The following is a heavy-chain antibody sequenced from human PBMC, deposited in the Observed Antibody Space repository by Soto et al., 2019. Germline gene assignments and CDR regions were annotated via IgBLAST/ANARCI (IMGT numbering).Heavy chain of an antibody. CDR1: GFTFSSYA. Sequence: PGGSLRLSCAASGFTFSSYAMSWVRQAPGKGLEWVSAISGSGGSTYYVDSVKGRFTISRDNSKNTLYLQMNSLRAEDTAVYYCAKDPLYSSSWYSVFDYWGQGTLVTVSS. V-gene: IGHV3-23*01. CDR2: ISGSGGST. D-gene: IGHD6-13*01. CDR3: AKDPLYSSSWYSVFDY. J-gene: IGHJ4*02.